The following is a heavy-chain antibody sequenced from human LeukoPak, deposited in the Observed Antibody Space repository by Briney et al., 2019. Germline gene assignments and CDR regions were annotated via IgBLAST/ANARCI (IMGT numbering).Heavy chain of an antibody. Sequence: NPGGSLRLSCAASGFSFSSYTMNWVRQAPGKGLEWVSSVSSGSTHIYYADSVKGRFTISRDSAKNSLYLQMNSLRAEDTALYYCAKDYGDYGAFDIWGQGTMATVSS. CDR2: VSSGSTHI. CDR1: GFSFSSYT. J-gene: IGHJ3*02. V-gene: IGHV3-21*04. CDR3: AKDYGDYGAFDI. D-gene: IGHD4-17*01.